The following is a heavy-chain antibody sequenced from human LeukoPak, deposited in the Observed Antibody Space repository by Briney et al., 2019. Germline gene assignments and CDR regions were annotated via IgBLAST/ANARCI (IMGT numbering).Heavy chain of an antibody. V-gene: IGHV3-30*02. CDR2: IRSDGNIK. CDR1: GLTFSNYG. D-gene: IGHD1-1*01. J-gene: IGHJ4*02. CDR3: AKDVPTAYFDY. Sequence: PGGSLRLSCAASGLTFSNYGLHWVRQAPGKGLEWVAFIRSDGNIKYYADSVKGRFTISRDNSKNTLHLQMNSLRAEDTAVYYCAKDVPTAYFDYWGQGTLVTASS.